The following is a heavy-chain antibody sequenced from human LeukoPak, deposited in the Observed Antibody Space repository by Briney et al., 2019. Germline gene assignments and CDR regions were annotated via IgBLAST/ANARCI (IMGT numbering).Heavy chain of an antibody. J-gene: IGHJ4*02. CDR1: GFTVSSNS. Sequence: GGSLRLSCTVSGFTVSSNSMSWVRQAPGKGLEWVSFIYSDNTHYSDSVKGRFTISRDSAKNSLYLQMNSLRAEDTAVYYCARRRYSGSSQHFDYWGQGTLVTVSS. CDR2: IYSDNT. V-gene: IGHV3-53*01. D-gene: IGHD1-26*01. CDR3: ARRRYSGSSQHFDY.